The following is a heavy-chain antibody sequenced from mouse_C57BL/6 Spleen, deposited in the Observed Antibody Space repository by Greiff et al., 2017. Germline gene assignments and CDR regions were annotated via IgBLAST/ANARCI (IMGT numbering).Heavy chain of an antibody. D-gene: IGHD1-1*01. CDR3: VSYYYGSSYGENYYAMDY. CDR2: IDPEDGET. CDR1: GFNIKDYY. Sequence: EVQLQQSGAELVKPGASVKLSCPASGFNIKDYYMHWVKQRTEQGLEWIGRIDPEDGETKYAPKFQGKATITADTSSNTAYLQLSSLTSEDTAVYYCVSYYYGSSYGENYYAMDYWGQGTSVTVSS. V-gene: IGHV14-2*01. J-gene: IGHJ4*01.